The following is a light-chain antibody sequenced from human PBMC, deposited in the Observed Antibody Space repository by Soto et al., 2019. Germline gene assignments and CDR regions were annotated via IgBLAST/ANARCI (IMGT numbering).Light chain of an antibody. CDR1: SSDVGGYNY. CDR2: EVS. J-gene: IGLJ3*02. Sequence: QSALTQPASVSGSPGQSITISCTGTSSDVGGYNYVSWYQQHPGKVPRLMIYEVSNRPSGLSNRFSGSKSGNTASLTISGLQAEDEADYYCSSYTSSNPWGFGGGTKLTVL. CDR3: SSYTSSNPWG. V-gene: IGLV2-14*01.